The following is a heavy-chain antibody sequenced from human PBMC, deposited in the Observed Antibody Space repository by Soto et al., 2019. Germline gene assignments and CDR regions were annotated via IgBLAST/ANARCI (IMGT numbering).Heavy chain of an antibody. CDR1: GYNFTAYY. CDR2: MKPNSGGT. Sequence: ASVKVSCKASGYNFTAYYMHWVRQAPGQGLEWMGWMKPNSGGTSYAQKFHGRVSMTGDTSPNTAYMELSRLRSDDTAVYFCARVGVLAAISGWFDPWGQGTLVTVSS. V-gene: IGHV1-2*02. CDR3: ARVGVLAAISGWFDP. D-gene: IGHD6-13*01. J-gene: IGHJ5*02.